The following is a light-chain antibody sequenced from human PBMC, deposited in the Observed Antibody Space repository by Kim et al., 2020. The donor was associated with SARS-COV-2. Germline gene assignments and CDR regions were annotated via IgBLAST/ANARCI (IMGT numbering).Light chain of an antibody. Sequence: RQTATLTCPGNTNNVGNQGATWLQQHQGHPPKLLFYRSNNRPSGISERFSASRSGNTASLTITGLQPEDEADYYCLAWDSSLSAWVFGGGTQLTVL. CDR1: TNNVGNQG. J-gene: IGLJ3*02. CDR2: RSN. CDR3: LAWDSSLSAWV. V-gene: IGLV10-54*04.